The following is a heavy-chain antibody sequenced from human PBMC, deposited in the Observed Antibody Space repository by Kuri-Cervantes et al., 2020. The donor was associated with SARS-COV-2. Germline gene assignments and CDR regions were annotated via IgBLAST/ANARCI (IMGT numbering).Heavy chain of an antibody. J-gene: IGHJ6*03. CDR3: ARTSGYSSSWSLYYYYMDV. CDR1: GGSISSGSYY. D-gene: IGHD6-13*01. Sequence: LRLSCTVSGGSISSGSYYWSWIRQPAGKGLEWIGRIYTSGSTNYNPSLKSRVTISVDTSKNQFSLKLSSVTAADTAVYYCARTSGYSSSWSLYYYYMDVWGKGTTVTVSS. V-gene: IGHV4-61*02. CDR2: IYTSGST.